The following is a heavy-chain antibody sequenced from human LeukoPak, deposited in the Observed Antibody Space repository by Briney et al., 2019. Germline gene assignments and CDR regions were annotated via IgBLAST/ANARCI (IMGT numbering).Heavy chain of an antibody. CDR1: GFTFSSYW. CDR2: INPAGSDT. D-gene: IGHD2-2*01. CDR3: VRWGVAADMQD. V-gene: IGHV3-7*01. J-gene: IGHJ4*02. Sequence: PAGGSLRLSCEASGFTFSSYWMAWVCQAPGKGLEWVANINPAGSDTYYMDSVKGRFTISRDNAKKSTSLQMNSLRVEETALYYCVRWGVAADMQDWGQGTPVTVSS.